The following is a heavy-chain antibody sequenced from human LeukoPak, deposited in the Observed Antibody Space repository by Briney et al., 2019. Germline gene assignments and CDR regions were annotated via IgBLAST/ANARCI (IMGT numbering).Heavy chain of an antibody. D-gene: IGHD4-23*01. V-gene: IGHV4-30-4*01. CDR3: AKVGPARVRWFQFDP. CDR1: GGSISSGDYY. CDR2: IYYSGST. Sequence: PSETLSLTCTVSGGSISSGDYYWSWIRLPPGKGLEWIGYIYYSGSTYYNPSLKSRVAISVDTSKNQFSLKLSSVTAADTAVYYCAKVGPARVRWFQFDPWGQGTLVTVSS. J-gene: IGHJ5*02.